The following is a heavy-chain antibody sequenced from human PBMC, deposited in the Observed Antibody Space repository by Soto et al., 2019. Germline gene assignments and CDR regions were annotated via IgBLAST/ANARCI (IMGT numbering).Heavy chain of an antibody. CDR1: GFTFSSYS. CDR2: ISSSSSTI. Sequence: GGSLRLSCAASGFTFSSYSMNWVRQAPGKGLEWVSYISSSSSTIYYADSVKGRFTISRDNAKNSLYLQMNSLRDEDTAVYYCARAGYSSSTGRSLDYWGQGTLVTVSS. J-gene: IGHJ4*02. D-gene: IGHD6-13*01. CDR3: ARAGYSSSTGRSLDY. V-gene: IGHV3-48*02.